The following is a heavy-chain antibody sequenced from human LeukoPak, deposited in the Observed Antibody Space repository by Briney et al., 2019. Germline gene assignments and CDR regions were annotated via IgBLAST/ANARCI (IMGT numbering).Heavy chain of an antibody. D-gene: IGHD6-19*01. CDR1: GGSFSGYY. V-gene: IGHV4-34*01. CDR2: INHSGST. Sequence: SETLSLTCAVYGGSFSGYYWSWIRQPPGKGLEWIGEINHSGSTNYNPSLKSRVTISVDTSKNQFSLKLSSVTAADTAVYYCATNTRRGWLVTSGFDYWGQGSLVTVSS. CDR3: ATNTRRGWLVTSGFDY. J-gene: IGHJ4*02.